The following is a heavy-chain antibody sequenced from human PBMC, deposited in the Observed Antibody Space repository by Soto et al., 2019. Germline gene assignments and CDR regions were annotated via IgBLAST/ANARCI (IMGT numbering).Heavy chain of an antibody. Sequence: GGSLRLSCAASRLTFSAHDMHWVRQAPGKGLEWVALIWSDGSRGFYADSVKGRFTISRDNFKNTLYLQMNSLGAEDTAVYYCTTDRLRLAGRSPRNNDYWGQGTLVTVSS. CDR3: TTDRLRLAGRSPRNNDY. CDR1: RLTFSAHD. CDR2: IWSDGSRG. D-gene: IGHD6-19*01. J-gene: IGHJ4*02. V-gene: IGHV3-33*01.